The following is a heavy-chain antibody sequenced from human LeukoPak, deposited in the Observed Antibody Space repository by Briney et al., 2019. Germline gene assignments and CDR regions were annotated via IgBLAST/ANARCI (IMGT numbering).Heavy chain of an antibody. CDR1: GYTFTGYY. J-gene: IGHJ4*02. CDR3: AREGDGSSPSVIYFDY. V-gene: IGHV1-2*02. CDR2: INSNSGGT. D-gene: IGHD1-26*01. Sequence: ASVKVSCKASGYTFTGYYIHWVRQAPGQGLERMGWINSNSGGTNYAQKFQGRVTMTRDTSISTAYMELRRLRSDDTAVYYCAREGDGSSPSVIYFDYWGQGTLVTVSS.